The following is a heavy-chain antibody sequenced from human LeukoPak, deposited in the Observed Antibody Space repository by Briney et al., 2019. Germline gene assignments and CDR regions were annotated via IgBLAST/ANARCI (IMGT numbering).Heavy chain of an antibody. CDR1: GGSISSSRYY. V-gene: IGHV4-39*01. CDR2: IFYSWST. Sequence: SETLSLTCTVPGGSISSSRYYWGWIRQPPGRGLEWIGSIFYSWSTYYNPSLKSRVTISVDTSKNQFSLKPTSETAADTAVYYCGKQVLGSIPEYFDYWGQGALVTVSS. J-gene: IGHJ4*02. CDR3: GKQVLGSIPEYFDY. D-gene: IGHD2-8*02.